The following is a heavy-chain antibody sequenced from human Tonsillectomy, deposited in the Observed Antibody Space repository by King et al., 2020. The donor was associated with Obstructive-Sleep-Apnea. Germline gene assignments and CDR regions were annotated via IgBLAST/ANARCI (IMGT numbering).Heavy chain of an antibody. J-gene: IGHJ4*02. D-gene: IGHD4-11*01. CDR3: AKVMWGDSKPR. CDR1: GFTFSTSD. Sequence: VQLVESGGGLVQSGGSLRLSCAASGFTFSTSDMSWVRHAPGKGLEWVSAFTGRTGDTHYAESLRGRFTITRDTSKDTLYLQMNSLRDDDTAVYFCAKVMWGDSKPRWGQGTLVTVSS. V-gene: IGHV3-23*04. CDR2: FTGRTGDT.